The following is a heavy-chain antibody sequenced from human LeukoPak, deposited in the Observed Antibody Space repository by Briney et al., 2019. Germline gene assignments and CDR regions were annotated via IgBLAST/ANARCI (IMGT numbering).Heavy chain of an antibody. CDR1: GFAFGDYA. CDR2: IRSKAYGGTT. CDR3: ARDAKYYYDSSGYYWNY. D-gene: IGHD3-22*01. Sequence: PGGSLRLSCTASGFAFGDYAMSWVRQAPGKGLEWVGFIRSKAYGGTTEYAASVKGRFTISRDDSKSIAYLQMNSLKTEDTAVYYCARDAKYYYDSSGYYWNYWGQGTLVTVSS. V-gene: IGHV3-49*04. J-gene: IGHJ4*02.